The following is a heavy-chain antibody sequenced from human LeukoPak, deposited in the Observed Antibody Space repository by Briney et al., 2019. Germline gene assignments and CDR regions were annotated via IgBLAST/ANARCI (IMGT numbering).Heavy chain of an antibody. CDR3: ARDRDVGDFDS. CDR1: GDSIGRINYY. CDR2: MSYSGHT. D-gene: IGHD2-15*01. V-gene: IGHV4-39*07. J-gene: IGHJ4*01. Sequence: PSETLSLTCTISGDSIGRINYYWGWIRQPPGKGLEWIVSMSYSGHTYYNPSLKSRVTTSIDTSKNQLSLNLKSVTAADTAVYCARDRDVGDFDSWGHGTLVTVSS.